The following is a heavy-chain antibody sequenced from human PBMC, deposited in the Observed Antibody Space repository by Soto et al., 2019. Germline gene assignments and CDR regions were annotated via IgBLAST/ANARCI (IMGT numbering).Heavy chain of an antibody. V-gene: IGHV1-69*01. CDR2: IIPIFGTA. CDR3: ARSDVDIVVVPAAMYPWFDP. D-gene: IGHD2-2*01. CDR1: GGTFSSYA. Sequence: QVQLVQSGAEVKKPGSSVKVSCKASGGTFSSYAISWVRQAPGQGLEWMGGIIPIFGTANYAQKFQGRVRITADESTSTAYMELSSLRSEDTAVYYCARSDVDIVVVPAAMYPWFDPWGQGTLVTVSS. J-gene: IGHJ5*02.